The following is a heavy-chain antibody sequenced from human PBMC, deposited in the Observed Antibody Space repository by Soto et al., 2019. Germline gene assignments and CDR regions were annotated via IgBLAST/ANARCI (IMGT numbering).Heavy chain of an antibody. CDR2: ISYDGSNK. V-gene: IGHV3-30*03. Sequence: GGSLRLSCAASGVTFRSAGMHWVRQAPGKGLEWVAVISYDGSNKYYADSVKGRFTISRDNSKNTLYLQMNSLRAQDTAVYYCATDLDYYDSSLDSW. J-gene: IGHJ5*01. CDR1: GVTFRSAG. D-gene: IGHD3-22*01. CDR3: ATDLDYYDSSLDS.